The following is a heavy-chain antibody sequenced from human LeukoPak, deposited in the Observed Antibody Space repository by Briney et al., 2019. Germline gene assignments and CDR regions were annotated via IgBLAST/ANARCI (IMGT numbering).Heavy chain of an antibody. CDR2: INPNSGGT. CDR3: ARGRFTMVRGVISPIDY. CDR1: GYTFTGYY. V-gene: IGHV1-2*02. J-gene: IGHJ4*02. D-gene: IGHD3-10*01. Sequence: ASVKVTCKASGYTFTGYYMHWVRQAPGQGLEWMGWINPNSGGTNYAQKFQGRVTMTRDTSISTAYMELSRLRSDDTAVYYCARGRFTMVRGVISPIDYWGQGTLVTVSS.